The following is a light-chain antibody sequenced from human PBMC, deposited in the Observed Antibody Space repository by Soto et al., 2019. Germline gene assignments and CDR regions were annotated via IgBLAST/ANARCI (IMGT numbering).Light chain of an antibody. CDR1: SFNIGAGYD. Sequence: QSVLTQPPSVSGAPGQRVTISCTGSSFNIGAGYDVHGYQQLPGTAPKLLIYGNNNRPSGVPDRFSGSKSDTSASLAITGLQAEDEADYYCQSYDSSLSGSVFGGGTKLTVL. CDR3: QSYDSSLSGSV. V-gene: IGLV1-40*01. J-gene: IGLJ3*02. CDR2: GNN.